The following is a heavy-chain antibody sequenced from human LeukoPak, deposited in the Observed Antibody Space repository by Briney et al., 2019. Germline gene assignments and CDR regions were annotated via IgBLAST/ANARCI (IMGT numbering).Heavy chain of an antibody. Sequence: GGSPRLSCVVSGFTFNNYAMNWVRQAPGKGLEWVSVISSTGDVTFYADSVKGRFTISRDTSKNTLYLEMNSLRAEDTAVYYCAKGPIGAKTFDYWGQGTLVTVSS. V-gene: IGHV3-23*01. CDR3: AKGPIGAKTFDY. J-gene: IGHJ4*02. CDR1: GFTFNNYA. CDR2: ISSTGDVT. D-gene: IGHD3-10*01.